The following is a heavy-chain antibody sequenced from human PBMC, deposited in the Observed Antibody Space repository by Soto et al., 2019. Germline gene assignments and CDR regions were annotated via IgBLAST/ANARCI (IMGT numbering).Heavy chain of an antibody. CDR1: GFVFSDFQ. CDR3: ARDNVPFQGAFDL. V-gene: IGHV3-21*01. J-gene: IGHJ4*02. Sequence: PGGSLRLSCAASGFVFSDFQLNWVRQAPGGGLEWLSSITGTSGFTEYAESIEGRFTISRDNPNKLLFLHMDNLRPEDTAVYYFARDNVPFQGAFDLCGQLTLVTASS. CDR2: ITGTSGFT.